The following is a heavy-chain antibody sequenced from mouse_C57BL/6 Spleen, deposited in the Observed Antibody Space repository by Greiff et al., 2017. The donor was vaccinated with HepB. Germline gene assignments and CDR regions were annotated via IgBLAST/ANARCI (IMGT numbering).Heavy chain of an antibody. Sequence: VQLQQSGAELVRPGASVKLSCTASGFNFKDYYMHWVKQRPEQGLEWIGRIDPEDGDTEYAPKFQGKATMTADTSSNTAYLQLSSLTSEDTAVYYCTTDYYGSSYAWFAYWGQGTLVTVSA. CDR3: TTDYYGSSYAWFAY. CDR1: GFNFKDYY. J-gene: IGHJ3*01. CDR2: IDPEDGDT. D-gene: IGHD1-1*01. V-gene: IGHV14-1*01.